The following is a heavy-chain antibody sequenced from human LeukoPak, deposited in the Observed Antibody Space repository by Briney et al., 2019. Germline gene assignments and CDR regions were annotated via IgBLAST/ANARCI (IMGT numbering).Heavy chain of an antibody. Sequence: PGGSLRLSCAASGFTFDDYAMQWVRQAPGKGLEWVSGISWNSGSIGYADSVKGRFTISRDNAKNSLYLQMNSLRAEDTALYYCAKEDGWGQGTLVTVSS. CDR3: AKEDG. J-gene: IGHJ4*02. CDR1: GFTFDDYA. V-gene: IGHV3-9*01. CDR2: ISWNSGSI.